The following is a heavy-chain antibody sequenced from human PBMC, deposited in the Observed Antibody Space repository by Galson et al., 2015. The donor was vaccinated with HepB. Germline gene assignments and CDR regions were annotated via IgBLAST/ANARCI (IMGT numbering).Heavy chain of an antibody. CDR1: GFTFANYG. D-gene: IGHD1-7*01. CDR2: ISYDGSDK. V-gene: IGHV3-30*03. Sequence: SLRLSCAASGFTFANYGLHWVRQAPGKGLEWVAIISYDGSDKKHADSVKGRFTVSRDNSKNTLYLQLHSVRTEDTAVYYCAREDNWNYWVYWGQGTLVTVSS. CDR3: AREDNWNYWVY. J-gene: IGHJ4*02.